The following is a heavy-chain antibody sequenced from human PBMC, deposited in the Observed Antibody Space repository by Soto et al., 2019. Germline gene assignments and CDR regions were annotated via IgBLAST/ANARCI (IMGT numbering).Heavy chain of an antibody. CDR2: IYPGDSDT. D-gene: IGHD3-9*01. V-gene: IGHV5-51*01. Sequence: GESLNISCKGSGYSFTNYWIGWVRQMPGKGLEWMGIIYPGDSDTRYSPSFQGQVTISADKSISTAYLQWSSLKASDTAMYYCARQDYDILTGYYYAYWGQGTLVTVSS. J-gene: IGHJ4*02. CDR1: GYSFTNYW. CDR3: ARQDYDILTGYYYAY.